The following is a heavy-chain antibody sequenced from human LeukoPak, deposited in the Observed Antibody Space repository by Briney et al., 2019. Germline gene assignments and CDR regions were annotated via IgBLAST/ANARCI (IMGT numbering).Heavy chain of an antibody. CDR1: GASIKTYY. CDR2: SGST. CDR3: ARHGNWNSRQYYFDY. D-gene: IGHD1-7*01. V-gene: IGHV4-59*08. J-gene: IGHJ4*02. Sequence: SETLSLTCTVSGASIKTYYWSWNRQPPGKGLEWIGHSGSTNYNPSLKSRVTISVDTSKNQFSLKLTSVTAADTAVHYCARHGNWNSRQYYFDYWGQGTLVTVSS.